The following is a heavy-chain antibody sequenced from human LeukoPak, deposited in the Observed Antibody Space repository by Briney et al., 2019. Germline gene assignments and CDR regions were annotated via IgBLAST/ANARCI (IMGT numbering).Heavy chain of an antibody. CDR3: AKAKDYYFDY. V-gene: IGHV3-11*04. J-gene: IGHJ4*02. Sequence: GGSLRLSCAASGFTFSDYYMSWIRQAPGKGLEWVSYISSSGSTIYYADSVEGRFTISRDNSKNTLYLQMNSLRAEDTAVYYCAKAKDYYFDYWGQGTLVTVSS. CDR2: ISSSGSTI. CDR1: GFTFSDYY.